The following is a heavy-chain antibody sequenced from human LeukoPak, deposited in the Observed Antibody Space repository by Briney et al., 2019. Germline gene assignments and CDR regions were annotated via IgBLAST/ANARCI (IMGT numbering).Heavy chain of an antibody. J-gene: IGHJ5*02. Sequence: PSETLSLTCTVSGGSISSGGYYWSWIRQHPGKGLEWIGYIYYSGSTYYNPSLKSRVTISVDTSKNQFSLKLSSVTAADTAVYYCARVPHFGDYGWFDPWGQGTLVTVSS. V-gene: IGHV4-31*03. CDR1: GGSISSGGYY. CDR3: ARVPHFGDYGWFDP. D-gene: IGHD4-17*01. CDR2: IYYSGST.